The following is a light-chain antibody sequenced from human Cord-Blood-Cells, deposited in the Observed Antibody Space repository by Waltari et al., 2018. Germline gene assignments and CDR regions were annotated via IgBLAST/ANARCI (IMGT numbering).Light chain of an antibody. CDR1: NIGSKS. J-gene: IGLJ3*02. CDR2: YDS. Sequence: SYVLTQPPSVSVAPGKTARITCGGNNIGSKSVHWYQQKPGQAPVLVIYYDSDRPSELPERFSGSNSGNTSTLTISRVEAGDEADYYCQVWDSSSDQVCGGGTKLTVL. V-gene: IGLV3-21*04. CDR3: QVWDSSSDQV.